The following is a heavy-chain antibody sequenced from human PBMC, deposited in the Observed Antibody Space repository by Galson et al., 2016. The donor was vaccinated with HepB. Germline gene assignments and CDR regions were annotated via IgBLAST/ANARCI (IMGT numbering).Heavy chain of an antibody. CDR2: IKSYGGST. CDR3: AKGALTGGWFNY. V-gene: IGHV3-23*01. D-gene: IGHD6-19*01. Sequence: SLRLSCAVSGITFSSYAMSWVRQAPGKGPEWVSTIKSYGGSTDYADDVQGRFTISRDDSKSTLYLQMNSLRAEDTAVYYCAKGALTGGWFNYRGQGTLLTVSS. CDR1: GITFSSYA. J-gene: IGHJ4*02.